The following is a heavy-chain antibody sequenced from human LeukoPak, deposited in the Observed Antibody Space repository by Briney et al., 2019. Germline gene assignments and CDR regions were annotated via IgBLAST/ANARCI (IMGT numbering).Heavy chain of an antibody. V-gene: IGHV4-34*01. J-gene: IGHJ4*02. CDR2: INHSETT. CDR1: GASFSGYY. D-gene: IGHD3-16*02. Sequence: SETLSLTCAVYGASFSGYYWSWIRQPPGKGLEWIGEINHSETTNYNPSLKSRVTISVDTSKNQFSLKLSSVTAADTAVYYCARRGDYVWGSYRGSIDYWGQGTLVTVSS. CDR3: ARRGDYVWGSYRGSIDY.